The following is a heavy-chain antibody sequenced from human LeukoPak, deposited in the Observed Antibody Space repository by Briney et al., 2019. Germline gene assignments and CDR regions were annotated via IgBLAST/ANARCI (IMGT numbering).Heavy chain of an antibody. D-gene: IGHD5-12*01. CDR1: GGTFSSYA. J-gene: IGHJ4*02. V-gene: IGHV1-69*04. CDR3: ARDSETTFYSGYDYSDY. CDR2: IIPILGIA. Sequence: SVKVSCKASGGTFSSYAISWVRQAPGQGLEWMGRIIPILGIANYAQKFQGRVTITADKSTSTAYMELSSLRSEDTAVYYCARDSETTFYSGYDYSDYWGQGTLVTVSS.